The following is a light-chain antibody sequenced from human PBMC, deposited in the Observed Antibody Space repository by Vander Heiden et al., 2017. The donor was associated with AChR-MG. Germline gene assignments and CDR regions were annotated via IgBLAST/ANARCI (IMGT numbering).Light chain of an antibody. CDR1: SSNIGSNY. CDR3: AAWDDSLSGHVG. Sequence: QSVLPQPPSASGTPGQRVTISCSGSSSNIGSNYVYWYQQRPGTAPKLLIYRNSQRPSGVPDRFSGSKSGTSASLAISGLRSEDEADYYCAAWDDSLSGHVGFGGGTKLTVL. J-gene: IGLJ2*01. CDR2: RNS. V-gene: IGLV1-47*01.